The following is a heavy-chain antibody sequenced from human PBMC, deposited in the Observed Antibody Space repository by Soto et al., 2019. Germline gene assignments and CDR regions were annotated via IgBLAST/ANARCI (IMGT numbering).Heavy chain of an antibody. V-gene: IGHV3-74*01. J-gene: IGHJ4*02. CDR2: INTDGSST. CDR3: ASLSVTTYPADY. Sequence: GGSLRLSCAASGFTFTAYWMHWVRQAPGKGLVWVSRINTDGSSTSYADSVKGRFTISRDSAKNTLYLQMNSLRAEDTAVYYCASLSVTTYPADYWGQGTLVTVSS. CDR1: GFTFTAYW. D-gene: IGHD4-17*01.